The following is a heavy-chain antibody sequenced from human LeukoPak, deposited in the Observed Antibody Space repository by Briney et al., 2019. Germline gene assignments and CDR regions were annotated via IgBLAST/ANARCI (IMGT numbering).Heavy chain of an antibody. Sequence: SETLSLTCAVSGGSISSSAWWSWVRQPPGKGLEWIGEVYHSGSTNYNSFLKSRVTISVDKSKNQFSPKLTSATAADTAVYYCARDLGSSWFEPLDYWGQGILVIVSS. J-gene: IGHJ4*02. CDR1: GGSISSSAW. V-gene: IGHV4-4*02. D-gene: IGHD6-13*01. CDR3: ARDLGSSWFEPLDY. CDR2: VYHSGST.